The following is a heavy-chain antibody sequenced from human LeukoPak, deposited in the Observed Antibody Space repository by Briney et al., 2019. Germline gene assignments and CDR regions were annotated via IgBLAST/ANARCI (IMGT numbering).Heavy chain of an antibody. Sequence: SETLSPTCAVSGGSISSYYWIWLRQPPGEGGVGWGYIYYRGSTNYNPSHKRRFTLSVDTSKKQFSLKLSSVAAADTAVYYCARSPSPDYGDHHYCCDYWGRGTLVSVSS. V-gene: IGHV4-59*08. CDR1: GGSISSYY. CDR3: ARSPSPDYGDHHYCCDY. CDR2: IYYRGST. J-gene: IGHJ4*02. D-gene: IGHD4-17*01.